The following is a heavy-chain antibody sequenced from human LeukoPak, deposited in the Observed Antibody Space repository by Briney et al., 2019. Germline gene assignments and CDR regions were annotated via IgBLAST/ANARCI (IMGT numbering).Heavy chain of an antibody. CDR2: ISGSGGST. CDR1: GFTFSSYA. V-gene: IGHV3-23*01. D-gene: IGHD2-2*01. CDR3: AKEQRYCSSTSCLYDY. J-gene: IGHJ4*02. Sequence: GGSLRLSCAASGFTFSSYAMSWVRQAPGKGLEWVSAISGSGGSTYYADSVKGRFTISRDNSKNTLYLQMNSLRAEDTAVYYCAKEQRYCSSTSCLYDYWGQGTLVTVSS.